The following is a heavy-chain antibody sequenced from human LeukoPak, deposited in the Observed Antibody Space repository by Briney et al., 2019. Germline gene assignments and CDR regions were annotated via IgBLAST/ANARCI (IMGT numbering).Heavy chain of an antibody. V-gene: IGHV1-2*02. Sequence: ASVKVSCKASGYTFTDYYMHWVRQAPGQGLEWMGWVNPNGGDTNYVHKFQGRVTMTSDTSISTAYMDLSRVRSDDTAVYYCALLFSSTWYRFDSWGQGTLVTVSS. CDR3: ALLFSSTWYRFDS. CDR1: GYTFTDYY. J-gene: IGHJ4*02. D-gene: IGHD6-13*01. CDR2: VNPNGGDT.